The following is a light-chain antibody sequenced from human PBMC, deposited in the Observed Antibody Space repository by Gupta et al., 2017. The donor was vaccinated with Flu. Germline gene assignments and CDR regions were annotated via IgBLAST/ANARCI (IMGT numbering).Light chain of an antibody. CDR3: MIWHNNAVV. CDR1: SGVNIGADG. CDR2: YKSESNK. J-gene: IGLJ3*02. Sequence: QAVLTQPSSLSAYPGASASLTCTLRSGVNIGADGMYWYQQRPGSPPRFLLRYKSESNKQQGSGVPSRFSGSRDASANAGILVISGLQSEDEADYYCMIWHNNAVVFGGGTSLTV. V-gene: IGLV5-45*02.